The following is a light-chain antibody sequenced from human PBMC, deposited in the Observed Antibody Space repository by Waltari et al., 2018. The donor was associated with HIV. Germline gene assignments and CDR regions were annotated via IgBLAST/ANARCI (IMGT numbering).Light chain of an antibody. CDR2: TNN. CDR1: SSNIGRNY. V-gene: IGLV1-47*01. Sequence: QSVLTQSPSASGTPGQRVTISCSGSSSNIGRNYVYWYQQLPGTAPKLLIYTNNQRPSGVPDRFSGSKSGTSASLAITGLQAEDEADYYCQTYDSSLSGSVVFGGGTKLTVL. CDR3: QTYDSSLSGSVV. J-gene: IGLJ2*01.